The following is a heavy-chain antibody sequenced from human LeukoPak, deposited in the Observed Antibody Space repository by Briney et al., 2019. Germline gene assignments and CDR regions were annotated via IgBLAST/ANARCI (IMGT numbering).Heavy chain of an antibody. D-gene: IGHD1-7*01. CDR3: ARGERHSELPSD. J-gene: IGHJ4*02. CDR1: GFTVSSNY. CDR2: IYSGGST. Sequence: GGSLRLSCAASGFTVSSNYMSWVCQAPGKGLEWVSVIYSGGSTYYADSVKGRFTISRDNSKNTLYLQMNSLRAEDTAVYYCARGERHSELPSDWGQGTLVTVSS. V-gene: IGHV3-66*01.